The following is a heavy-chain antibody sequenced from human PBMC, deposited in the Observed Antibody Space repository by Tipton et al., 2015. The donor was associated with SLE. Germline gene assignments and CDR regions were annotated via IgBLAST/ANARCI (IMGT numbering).Heavy chain of an antibody. J-gene: IGHJ6*03. CDR3: ARVGFYGSGRTWDMDV. CDR2: IYTSGST. Sequence: TLSLTCKVSSGSINSGRFYWSWIRQPAGKGLEWIGHIYTSGSTNYNPSLKSRVTISVDTSKNQFSLKVNSVTAADTAVYYCARVGFYGSGRTWDMDVWGNGTTVTVSS. CDR1: SGSINSGRFY. D-gene: IGHD3-10*01. V-gene: IGHV4-61*09.